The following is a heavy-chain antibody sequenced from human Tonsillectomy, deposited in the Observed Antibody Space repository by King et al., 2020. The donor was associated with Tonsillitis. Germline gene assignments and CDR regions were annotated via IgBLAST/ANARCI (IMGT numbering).Heavy chain of an antibody. CDR1: GFTFSTYA. J-gene: IGHJ6*02. Sequence: VQLVESGGGVVQPGRSLRLSCAASGFTFSTYAMHWVRQAPGRGLEWVAFISYDGSNKYYADSVKGRFTISRDNSKNTLYLQMNSLRAEDTAVYYCARAPYRSGWTQYAMDVWGPGPTVTASS. D-gene: IGHD6-19*01. V-gene: IGHV3-30*04. CDR3: ARAPYRSGWTQYAMDV. CDR2: ISYDGSNK.